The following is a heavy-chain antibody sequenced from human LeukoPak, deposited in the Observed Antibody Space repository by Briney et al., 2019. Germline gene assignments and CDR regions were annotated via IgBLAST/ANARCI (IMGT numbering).Heavy chain of an antibody. CDR3: ARSHYYGSGSYYSRV. CDR2: INPNSGGT. D-gene: IGHD3-10*01. CDR1: GYTFTGYY. J-gene: IGHJ6*02. V-gene: IGHV1-2*02. Sequence: ASVKVSCKASGYTFTGYYMHWVRPAPGQGLEWMGWINPNSGGTNYAQKFQGRVTMTRDTSISTAYMELSRLRSDDTAVYYCARSHYYGSGSYYSRVWGQGTTVTVSS.